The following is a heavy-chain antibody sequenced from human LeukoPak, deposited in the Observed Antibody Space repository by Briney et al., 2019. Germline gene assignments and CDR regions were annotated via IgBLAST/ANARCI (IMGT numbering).Heavy chain of an antibody. Sequence: PGGSLRLSCAASGFTFSSYSMYWVRQAPGKGLEWVSSISSSSSYIYYTDSVKGRFTISRDNAKNSLYLQMNSLRAEDTAVYYCASHRIGYYFDYWGQGTLVTVSS. CDR3: ASHRIGYYFDY. J-gene: IGHJ4*02. V-gene: IGHV3-21*01. CDR2: ISSSSSYI. D-gene: IGHD2-15*01. CDR1: GFTFSSYS.